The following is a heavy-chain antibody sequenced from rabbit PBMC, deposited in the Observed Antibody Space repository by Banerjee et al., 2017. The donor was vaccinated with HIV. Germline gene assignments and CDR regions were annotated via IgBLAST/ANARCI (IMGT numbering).Heavy chain of an antibody. J-gene: IGHJ5*01. D-gene: IGHD8-1*01. Sequence: QSLEESGGDLVKPGASLTLTCTASGFDFSSNTICWVRQAPGKGLEWIACIVTSSGSTYYASWAKGRFTISKSSSTTVTLQLTSLTAADTATYFCARAVSSYFPAWLDLWGPGTLVTVS. CDR2: IVTSSGST. V-gene: IGHV1S40*01. CDR3: ARAVSSYFPAWLDL. CDR1: GFDFSSNT.